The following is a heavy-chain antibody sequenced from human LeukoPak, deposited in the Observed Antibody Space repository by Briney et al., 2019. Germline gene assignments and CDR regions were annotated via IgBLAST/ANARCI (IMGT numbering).Heavy chain of an antibody. J-gene: IGHJ6*02. Sequence: GGSLRLSCAASGFTFSNYAIHWVRQAPGKGLEWVSSISRSSSYIYYADSLKGRFTISRDNAKNSLYLQMNSLRAHDTAVYYCARGSPCSGGICYRNYYYYGMDVWGQGTTVTVSS. V-gene: IGHV3-21*01. CDR3: ARGSPCSGGICYRNYYYYGMDV. CDR1: GFTFSNYA. D-gene: IGHD2-15*01. CDR2: ISRSSSYI.